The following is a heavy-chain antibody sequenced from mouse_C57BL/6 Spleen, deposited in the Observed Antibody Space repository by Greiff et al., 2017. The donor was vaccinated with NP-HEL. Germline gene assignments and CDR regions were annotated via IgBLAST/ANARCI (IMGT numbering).Heavy chain of an antibody. Sequence: DVQLVESGGGLVKPGGSLKLSCAASGFTFSSYAMSWVRQTPEKRLEWVATISDGGSYTYYPDNVKGRFTISRDNAKNNLYLQMSHLKSEDTAMYYCARAGGRNAMDYWGQGTSVTVSS. CDR1: GFTFSSYA. CDR3: ARAGGRNAMDY. V-gene: IGHV5-4*01. CDR2: ISDGGSYT. J-gene: IGHJ4*01.